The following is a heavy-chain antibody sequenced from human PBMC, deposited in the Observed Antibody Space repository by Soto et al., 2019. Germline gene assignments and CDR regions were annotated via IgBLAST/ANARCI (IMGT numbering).Heavy chain of an antibody. V-gene: IGHV4-34*01. CDR3: ARGSGIVALPGELEDVKYDY. Sequence: QVQLQQWGAGLVKPSETLSLSCAVYGPSFSGHSWAWIRQPPGKGLEWIGEINESGSTYYNPSLKSRVTISTDTSMNQFSLKLSSVSAAATAAYFCARGSGIVALPGELEDVKYDYWGQGTLVNVSS. CDR2: INESGST. CDR1: GPSFSGHS. J-gene: IGHJ4*02. D-gene: IGHD1-1*01.